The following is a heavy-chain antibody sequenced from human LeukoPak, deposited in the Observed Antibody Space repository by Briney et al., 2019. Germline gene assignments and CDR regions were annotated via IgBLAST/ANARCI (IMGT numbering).Heavy chain of an antibody. CDR2: IYYRSRWHY. D-gene: IGHD6-25*01. V-gene: IGHV6-1*01. CDR1: GDSVSSNSGS. CDR3: VSGGDWAFGWYFDV. Sequence: SQTLSLTCAISGDSVSSNSGSWSWIRQSPSRGPEWLGRIYYRSRWHYEYAVSVQNRISISPDTTKNQFSLQLNSTSPDDSAVYYCVSGGDWAFGWYFDVWGRGALVTVSS. J-gene: IGHJ2*01.